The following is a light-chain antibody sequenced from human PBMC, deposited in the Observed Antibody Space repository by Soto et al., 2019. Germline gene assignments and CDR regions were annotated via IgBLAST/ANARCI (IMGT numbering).Light chain of an antibody. Sequence: QSALTQPASVSGSPGPSITISCTGTSSDVGAYNFVSWHQQHPGKAPKLMIYNVYDRPSGISYRFSGSKSGNTASLTISGLQGVDEADYYCSAYTVSRTYVFGTGTKLTVL. CDR3: SAYTVSRTYV. CDR1: SSDVGAYNF. CDR2: NVY. V-gene: IGLV2-14*03. J-gene: IGLJ1*01.